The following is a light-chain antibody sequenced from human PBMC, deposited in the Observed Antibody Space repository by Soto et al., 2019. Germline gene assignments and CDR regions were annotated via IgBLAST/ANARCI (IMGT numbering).Light chain of an antibody. V-gene: IGKV1-39*01. J-gene: IGKJ2*01. CDR1: QSISSF. Sequence: DIQMTQSPSSLSASVGDRVTITCQASQSISSFLNWYQQKPGKAPNLLIYAASSLQSGVPSRFSGSGSGTDFTLTISSLQREDFATYYCQQSHSSPRTFGQGTKLEIK. CDR2: AAS. CDR3: QQSHSSPRT.